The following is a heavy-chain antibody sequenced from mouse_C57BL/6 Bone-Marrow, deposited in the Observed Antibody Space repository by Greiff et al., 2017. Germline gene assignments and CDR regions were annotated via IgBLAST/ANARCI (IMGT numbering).Heavy chain of an antibody. CDR3: ARDPRPVAPYWYFDV. CDR2: ISDGGSYT. J-gene: IGHJ1*03. Sequence: EVKLMESGGGLVKPGGSLKLSCAASGFTFSSYAMSWVRQTPEKRLEWVATISDGGSYTYYPDNVKGRFTISRDNAKNNLYLQMSHLKSEDTAMYYCARDPRPVAPYWYFDVWGTGTTVTVSS. CDR1: GFTFSSYA. V-gene: IGHV5-4*01. D-gene: IGHD1-1*01.